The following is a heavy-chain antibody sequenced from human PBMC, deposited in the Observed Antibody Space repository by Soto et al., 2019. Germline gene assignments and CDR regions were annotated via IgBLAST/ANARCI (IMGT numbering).Heavy chain of an antibody. J-gene: IGHJ2*01. CDR3: ARGPRIQWLRLVSGYFDL. CDR1: GGSFSGYY. CDR2: INHSGST. D-gene: IGHD5-12*01. V-gene: IGHV4-34*01. Sequence: QVQLQQWGAGLLKPSETLSLTCAVYGGSFSGYYWSWIRQPPGKGLEWIGEINHSGSTNYNPSLMSRVTRAVDASKKQFSRKLSSVTAADTAVYYCARGPRIQWLRLVSGYFDLWGRGTLVTVSS.